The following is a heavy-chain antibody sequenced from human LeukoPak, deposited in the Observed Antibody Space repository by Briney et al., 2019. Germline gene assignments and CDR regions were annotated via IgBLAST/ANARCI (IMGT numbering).Heavy chain of an antibody. Sequence: TGGSLRLSCEASGFTFAMTWVRPAPGKGLEWVSSITGSHGPTYNTDSVKGRFTISRDNSKNTVFLQMNSLRAEDTAVYYCAKTTVGYSSGRYPGWPVDCWGQGTLVTVSS. CDR3: AKTTVGYSSGRYPGWPVDC. V-gene: IGHV3-23*01. D-gene: IGHD6-19*01. J-gene: IGHJ4*02. CDR1: GFTFA. CDR2: ITGSHGPT.